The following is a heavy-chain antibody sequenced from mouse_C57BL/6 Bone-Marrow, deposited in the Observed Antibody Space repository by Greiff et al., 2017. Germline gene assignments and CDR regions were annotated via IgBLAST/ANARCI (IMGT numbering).Heavy chain of an antibody. V-gene: IGHV1-55*01. CDR2: IYPGSGST. Sequence: QVHVKQPGAELVKPGASVKMSCKASGYTFTSYWITWVKQRPGPGLEWIGDIYPGSGSTNYNEKFKSKATLTVDTSSSTAYMHLSSLTSEDSAVYYCARSGPYYSKVPSWYFDYWGQGTTLTVSS. D-gene: IGHD2-5*01. CDR3: ARSGPYYSKVPSWYFDY. J-gene: IGHJ2*01. CDR1: GYTFTSYW.